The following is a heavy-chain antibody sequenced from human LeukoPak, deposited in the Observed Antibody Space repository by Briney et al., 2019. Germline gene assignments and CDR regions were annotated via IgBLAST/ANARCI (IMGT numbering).Heavy chain of an antibody. CDR3: ARSPPIYGVGWFDP. J-gene: IGHJ5*02. Sequence: SETLSLTCTVSGGSISSYYWSWIRQPAGKGLEWIGRIYTSGSTNYNPFLKSRVTMSVDTSKNQFSLKLSSVTAADTAVYYCARSPPIYGVGWFDPWGQGTLVTVSS. CDR2: IYTSGST. CDR1: GGSISSYY. D-gene: IGHD3-3*02. V-gene: IGHV4-4*07.